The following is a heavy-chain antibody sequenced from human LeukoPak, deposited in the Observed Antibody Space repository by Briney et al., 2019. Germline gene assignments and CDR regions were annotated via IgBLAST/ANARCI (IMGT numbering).Heavy chain of an antibody. CDR3: ARSHSSGPHFDY. V-gene: IGHV3-23*01. D-gene: IGHD6-19*01. J-gene: IGHJ4*02. CDR2: ISGSGGST. Sequence: PGGSLRLSCAASGFTFSSYAMSWVRQAPGKGLEWASAISGSGGSTYYADSVKGRFTISRDNSKNTLYLQMNSLRDEDTAVYYCARSHSSGPHFDYWGQGTLVTVSS. CDR1: GFTFSSYA.